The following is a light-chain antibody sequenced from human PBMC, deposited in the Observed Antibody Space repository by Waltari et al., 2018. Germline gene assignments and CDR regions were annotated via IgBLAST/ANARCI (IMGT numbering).Light chain of an antibody. CDR1: QSLVHSDGNTY. V-gene: IGKV2-24*01. Sequence: DIVMTQTPLSSPVTLGQPASISCRSSQSLVHSDGNTYLSWLHQRPGQPPRLLIYKLSNRFPGVPDRFSGSGAGTDFTLKISRVEAEDVGVYYCMQATQFPQFTFGGGTKVEIK. CDR2: KLS. CDR3: MQATQFPQFT. J-gene: IGKJ4*01.